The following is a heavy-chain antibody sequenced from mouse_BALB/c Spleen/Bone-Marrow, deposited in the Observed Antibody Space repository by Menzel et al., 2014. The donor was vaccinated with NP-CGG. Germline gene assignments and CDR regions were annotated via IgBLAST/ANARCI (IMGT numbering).Heavy chain of an antibody. CDR3: TRNGFYYYGSSRYFTMDY. CDR2: ISSAGFYT. Sequence: DVQLQESGGDLVKPGGSLKLSCAASGITFSSYGMSWVRQTPDKRLEWVASISSAGFYTYYSDSVKGRFTISRDNAKNTLYLQMSSLKSEDTAMYYCTRNGFYYYGSSRYFTMDYWGQGTSVTVSS. D-gene: IGHD1-1*01. CDR1: GITFSSYG. J-gene: IGHJ4*01. V-gene: IGHV5-6*01.